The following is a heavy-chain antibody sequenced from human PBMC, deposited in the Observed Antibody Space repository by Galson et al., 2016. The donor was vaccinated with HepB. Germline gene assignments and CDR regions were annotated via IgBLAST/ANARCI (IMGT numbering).Heavy chain of an antibody. V-gene: IGHV3-33*01. CDR2: IWYDGSNT. Sequence: SLRLSCAASGLTFNTYGMHWVRQAPGKGLEWVAVIWYDGSNTYYADSVKGRFTISRDNSKNTLYLQMNSLRAEDRAVYYCARYSRSSPAMDVWGKGTPVTVSS. D-gene: IGHD6-6*01. CDR1: GLTFNTYG. CDR3: ARYSRSSPAMDV. J-gene: IGHJ6*04.